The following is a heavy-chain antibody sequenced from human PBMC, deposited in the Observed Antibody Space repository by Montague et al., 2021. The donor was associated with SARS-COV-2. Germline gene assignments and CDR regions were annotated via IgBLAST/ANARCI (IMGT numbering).Heavy chain of an antibody. CDR3: VTPGKTAVAGQFDY. D-gene: IGHD6-19*01. CDR2: IYEDDTT. V-gene: IGHV4-39*07. Sequence: SETLSLTCTVSGGSIRSTTFYWGWIRQSPGKGLEWIGYIYEDDTTYYNPSLKSRVAISLDTPNNQFSLKITSLIVADTAIYYCVTPGKTAVAGQFDYWGPGILVTVSS. CDR1: GGSIRSTTFY. J-gene: IGHJ4*02.